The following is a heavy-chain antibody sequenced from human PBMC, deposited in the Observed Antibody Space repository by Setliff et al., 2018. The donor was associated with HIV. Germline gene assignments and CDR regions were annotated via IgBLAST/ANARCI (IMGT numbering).Heavy chain of an antibody. CDR1: GGSISSYY. D-gene: IGHD5-12*01. CDR2: IYYSGST. Sequence: SETLSLTCTVSGGSISSYYWSWIRQPPGKGLEWIGYIYYSGSTNYNPSLKSRVTISVDTSKNQFSLKLSSVTAADTAVYYCARDAVATGPDYYYYYMDVWGKGTTVTVS. CDR3: ARDAVATGPDYYYYYMDV. V-gene: IGHV4-59*01. J-gene: IGHJ6*03.